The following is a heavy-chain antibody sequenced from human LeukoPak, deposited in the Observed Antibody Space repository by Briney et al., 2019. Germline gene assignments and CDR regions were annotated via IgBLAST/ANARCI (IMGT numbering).Heavy chain of an antibody. CDR1: GYTFTSYA. Sequence: SVKVSCKPSGYTFTSYAISWVRQAPGQGLEWMGGIIPIFGTANYAQKFQGRVTITTDESTSTAYMELSSLRSEDTAVYYCARERGMVREVPSRPDYWGQGTLVTVSS. CDR3: ARERGMVREVPSRPDY. D-gene: IGHD3-10*01. V-gene: IGHV1-69*05. CDR2: IIPIFGTA. J-gene: IGHJ4*02.